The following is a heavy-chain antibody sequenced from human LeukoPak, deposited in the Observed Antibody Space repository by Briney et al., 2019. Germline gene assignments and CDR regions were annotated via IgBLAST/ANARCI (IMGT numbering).Heavy chain of an antibody. CDR1: GYTFTSYG. CDR2: ISAYNGNT. CDR3: ARAPGGFGETLVDHFDY. D-gene: IGHD3-10*01. J-gene: IGHJ4*02. V-gene: IGHV1-18*01. Sequence: ASVKVSCKASGYTFTSYGISWVRQAPGQVLEWMGWISAYNGNTNYAQKLQGRVTMTTDTSTSTAYMELRSLRSDDTAVYYCARAPGGFGETLVDHFDYWGQGTLVTVSS.